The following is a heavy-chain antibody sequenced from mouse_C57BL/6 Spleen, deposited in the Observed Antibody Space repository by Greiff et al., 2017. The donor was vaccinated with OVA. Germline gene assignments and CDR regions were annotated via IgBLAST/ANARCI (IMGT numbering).Heavy chain of an antibody. D-gene: IGHD2-2*01. CDR3: AKDSGYDEDAMDY. J-gene: IGHJ4*01. CDR2: IWRGGST. V-gene: IGHV2-5*01. Sequence: VKLMESGPGLVQPSQSLSITCTVSGFSLTSYGVHWVRQSPGKGLEWLGVIWRGGSTDYNAAFMSRLSITKDNSKSQVFFKMNSLQADDTAIYYCAKDSGYDEDAMDYWGQGTSVTVSS. CDR1: GFSLTSYG.